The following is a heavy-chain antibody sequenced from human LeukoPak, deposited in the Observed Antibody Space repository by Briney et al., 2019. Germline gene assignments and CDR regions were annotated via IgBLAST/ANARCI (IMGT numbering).Heavy chain of an antibody. V-gene: IGHV3-33*08. J-gene: IGHJ4*02. CDR1: GLIFSDAW. Sequence: PGGSLRLSCAASGLIFSDAWMGWVRQAPGKGLEWVAVIWYDGTNKYYADFVKGRFTISRDSSKNTLYLQMNSLRAEDTAVYYCARAAYDNSGYLTLWGQGTLVTVSS. CDR2: IWYDGTNK. CDR3: ARAAYDNSGYLTL. D-gene: IGHD3-22*01.